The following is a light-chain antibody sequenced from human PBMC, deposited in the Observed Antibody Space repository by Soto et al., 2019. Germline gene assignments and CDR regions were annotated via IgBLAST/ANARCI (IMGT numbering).Light chain of an antibody. Sequence: EIVLTQSPATLSLSPGERATLSCRASQSVNSYLAWYQQKPGQAPRLLIYDASNRATGIPARFSGSGSGTDFTLTISSLEPEDFAVYYCHQRSNWPPWTFGQATKVDIK. CDR2: DAS. CDR3: HQRSNWPPWT. J-gene: IGKJ1*01. V-gene: IGKV3-11*01. CDR1: QSVNSY.